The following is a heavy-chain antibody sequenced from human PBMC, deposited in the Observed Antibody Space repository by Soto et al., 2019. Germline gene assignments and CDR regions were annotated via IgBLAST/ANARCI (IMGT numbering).Heavy chain of an antibody. D-gene: IGHD3-16*02. Sequence: GGSLRLSCAASGFTFSSYGMHWVRQAPGKGLEWVAVIWYDGSNKNYAESVKGRFTISRDNSKNTLYLQMNSLRAEDTAVYYCASQYYDYVWGSYRVKENDWFDPWGQGTLVTVSS. CDR3: ASQYYDYVWGSYRVKENDWFDP. CDR2: IWYDGSNK. V-gene: IGHV3-33*01. CDR1: GFTFSSYG. J-gene: IGHJ5*02.